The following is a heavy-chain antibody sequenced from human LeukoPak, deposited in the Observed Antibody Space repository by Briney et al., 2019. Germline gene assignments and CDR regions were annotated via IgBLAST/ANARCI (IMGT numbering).Heavy chain of an antibody. Sequence: SETLSLTCTVSGGSISSGGYYWSWIRQPPGKGLEWIGYIYHSGSTNYNPSLKSRVTISVDTSKNQFSLKLSSVTAADTAVYYCARGFPGQIREWFSRKYYFDYWGQGTLVTVSS. J-gene: IGHJ4*02. V-gene: IGHV4-30-2*01. CDR3: ARGFPGQIREWFSRKYYFDY. D-gene: IGHD3-3*01. CDR1: GGSISSGGYY. CDR2: IYHSGST.